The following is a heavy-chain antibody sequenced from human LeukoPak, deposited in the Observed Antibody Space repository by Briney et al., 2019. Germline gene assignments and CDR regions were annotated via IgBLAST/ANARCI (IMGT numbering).Heavy chain of an antibody. Sequence: PGGSLRLSCAASGFTFSSYGMHWVRQAPGKGLEWVAVISYDGSNKYYADSVKGRFTISRDNSKNTLYLQMNSLRAEDTAVYYCAKDYGEFLLQYWGQGTLVTVSS. V-gene: IGHV3-30*18. J-gene: IGHJ4*02. CDR1: GFTFSSYG. D-gene: IGHD4-17*01. CDR3: AKDYGEFLLQY. CDR2: ISYDGSNK.